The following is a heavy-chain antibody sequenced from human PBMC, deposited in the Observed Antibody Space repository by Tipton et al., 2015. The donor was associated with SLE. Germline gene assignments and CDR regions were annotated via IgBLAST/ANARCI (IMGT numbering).Heavy chain of an antibody. CDR3: ARQRGYCSSTSCHHAFDI. Sequence: VQLVQSGAEVKKPGESLKISCKGSGYSFTSYWIGWVRQMPGKGLEWMGIIYPGDSDTRYSPSFQGQVTISADKSISTAYLQWSSLKASDTAMYYCARQRGYCSSTSCHHAFDIWGQGTMVTVSS. J-gene: IGHJ3*02. CDR2: IYPGDSDT. D-gene: IGHD2-2*01. V-gene: IGHV5-51*01. CDR1: GYSFTSYW.